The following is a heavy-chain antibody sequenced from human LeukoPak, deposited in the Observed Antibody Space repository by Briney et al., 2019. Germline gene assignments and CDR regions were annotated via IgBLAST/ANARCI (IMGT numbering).Heavy chain of an antibody. V-gene: IGHV5-51*01. D-gene: IGHD2-2*01. CDR1: GYTFATYW. CDR3: VRHLSDITSCPNY. J-gene: IGHJ4*02. CDR2: LYPGDSRT. Sequence: GESLKISCKGSGYTFATYWIGWVRQIPGKGLEWMGILYPGDSRTTYSPSFQGQVTISADKSISTAYLQWSSLKASDTAIYYCVRHLSDITSCPNYWGPGTLITVAS.